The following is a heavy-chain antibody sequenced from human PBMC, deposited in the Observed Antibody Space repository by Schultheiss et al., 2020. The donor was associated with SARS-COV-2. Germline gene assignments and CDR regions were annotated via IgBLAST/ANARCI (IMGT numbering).Heavy chain of an antibody. CDR3: ARQVGLITIFGLDP. CDR1: GYTFTDYF. D-gene: IGHD3-3*01. V-gene: IGHV1-2*04. Sequence: ASVKVSCKASGYTFTDYFMYWVRQAPGQGLEWMGWMNPNSGGTNYAQNFQGWVTMTRDTSISTVYVELRRLRSDDTAVYYCARQVGLITIFGLDPWGQGTLVTAPQ. CDR2: MNPNSGGT. J-gene: IGHJ5*02.